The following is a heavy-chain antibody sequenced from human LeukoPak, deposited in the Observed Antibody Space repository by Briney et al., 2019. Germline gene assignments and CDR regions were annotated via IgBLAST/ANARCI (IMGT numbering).Heavy chain of an antibody. J-gene: IGHJ1*01. CDR1: GFTFSSYV. D-gene: IGHD6-13*01. CDR3: TNGAAAGPKYFQH. V-gene: IGHV3-23*01. Sequence: GGSLRLSCSASGFTFSSYVMRWVRQAPGKGLEWVSTIDGSGVGTYYADSVKGRFTISRDSSKSTLYLHMNSLRAEDTAVYYCTNGAAAGPKYFQHWGQGTLVTVSS. CDR2: IDGSGVGT.